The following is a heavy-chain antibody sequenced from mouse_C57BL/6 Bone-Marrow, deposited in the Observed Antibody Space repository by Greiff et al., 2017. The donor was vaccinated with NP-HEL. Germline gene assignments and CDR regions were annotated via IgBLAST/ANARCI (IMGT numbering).Heavy chain of an antibody. D-gene: IGHD1-1*01. V-gene: IGHV1-63*01. CDR1: GYTFTNYW. Sequence: VQRVESGAELVRPGTSVKMSCKASGYTFTNYWIGWAKQRPGHGLEWIGDIYPGGGYTNYNEKFKGKATLTADKSSSTAYMQFSSLTSEDSAIYYCAISPFYGSSLYYFDYWGQGTTLTVSS. J-gene: IGHJ2*01. CDR3: AISPFYGSSLYYFDY. CDR2: IYPGGGYT.